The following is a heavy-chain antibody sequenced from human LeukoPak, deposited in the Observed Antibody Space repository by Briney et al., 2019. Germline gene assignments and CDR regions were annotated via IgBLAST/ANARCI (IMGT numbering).Heavy chain of an antibody. V-gene: IGHV3-33*01. CDR2: IWYDGSNK. CDR3: ARAGYSSSSDAFDF. D-gene: IGHD6-13*01. Sequence: GGSLRLSCAASGFTFSDYGIHWVRQAPGKGLEWVAVIWYDGSNKYYADSVKGRFTISRDNSKNMLSLQVNSLRAEDTAVYYCARAGYSSSSDAFDFWGQGTMVTVSS. CDR1: GFTFSDYG. J-gene: IGHJ3*01.